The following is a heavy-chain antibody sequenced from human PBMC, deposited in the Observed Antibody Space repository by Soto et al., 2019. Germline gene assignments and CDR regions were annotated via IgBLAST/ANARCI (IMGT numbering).Heavy chain of an antibody. J-gene: IGHJ5*02. CDR3: TRAVYGDYVYAGYNWFDP. CDR2: INPSGGST. V-gene: IGHV1-46*03. Sequence: ASVKVSCKASGYTFTSYYMHWVRQAPGQGLEWMGIINPSGGSTSYAQKFQGRVTMTRDTSTSTVYMELSSLRSEDTAVYYCTRAVYGDYVYAGYNWFDPWGQGTLVTVSS. D-gene: IGHD4-17*01. CDR1: GYTFTSYY.